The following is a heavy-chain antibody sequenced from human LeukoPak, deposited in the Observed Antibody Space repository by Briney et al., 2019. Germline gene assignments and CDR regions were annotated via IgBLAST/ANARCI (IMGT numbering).Heavy chain of an antibody. J-gene: IGHJ4*02. Sequence: GGSLRLSCAASGFTFSSYAMSWVRQAPGKGLEWASDISGSGGSTYYADSVKGRFTISRDNAKNSLYLQMNSLRAEDTAIYYCARDTSMAAFDYWGQGTLVTVSS. CDR3: ARDTSMAAFDY. CDR2: ISGSGGST. V-gene: IGHV3-23*01. CDR1: GFTFSSYA. D-gene: IGHD1-1*01.